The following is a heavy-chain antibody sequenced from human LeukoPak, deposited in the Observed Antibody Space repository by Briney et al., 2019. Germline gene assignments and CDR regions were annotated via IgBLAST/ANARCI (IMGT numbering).Heavy chain of an antibody. Sequence: SETLSLTCTVSGGSISSYYWSWIRQPPGKGLEWIGYTYYSGSTNYNPSLKSRVTISVDTSKNLFSLKLSSVTAADTAVYYCARDFADAFDIWGQGTMVAVSS. D-gene: IGHD3-3*01. CDR2: TYYSGST. CDR3: ARDFADAFDI. J-gene: IGHJ3*02. CDR1: GGSISSYY. V-gene: IGHV4-59*01.